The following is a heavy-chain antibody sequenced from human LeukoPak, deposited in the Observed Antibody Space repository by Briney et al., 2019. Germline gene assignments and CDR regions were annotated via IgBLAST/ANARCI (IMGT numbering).Heavy chain of an antibody. CDR2: IYPDDSDT. CDR3: ASPIFKSDGAFAY. V-gene: IGHV5-51*01. Sequence: GESLKISCKGSGYSFTSYWIGWVRQSPGKGLEWMGIIYPDDSDTRYSPSFQGQVTISADKSISTAYLQWSSLKASDTAMYYCASPIFKSDGAFAYWGQGTLVTVSS. J-gene: IGHJ4*02. CDR1: GYSFTSYW. D-gene: IGHD2/OR15-2a*01.